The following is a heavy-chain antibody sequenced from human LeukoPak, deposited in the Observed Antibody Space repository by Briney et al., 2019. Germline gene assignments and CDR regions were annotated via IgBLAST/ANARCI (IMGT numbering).Heavy chain of an antibody. V-gene: IGHV3-23*01. D-gene: IGHD5-12*01. J-gene: IGHJ6*02. CDR1: GFTFSSYA. CDR2: ISGSGGST. CDR3: ARADGGYDLNYYGMDV. Sequence: GGSLRLSCAASGFTFSSYAMSWVRQAPGKGLEWVSAISGSGGSTYYADSVKGRFTISRDNAKNSLYLQMNSLRAEDTAVYYCARADGGYDLNYYGMDVWGQGTTVTVSS.